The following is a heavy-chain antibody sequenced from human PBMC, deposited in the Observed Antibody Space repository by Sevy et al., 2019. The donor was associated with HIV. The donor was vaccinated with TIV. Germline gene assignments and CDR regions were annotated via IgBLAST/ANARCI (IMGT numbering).Heavy chain of an antibody. D-gene: IGHD6-6*01. CDR2: LSYDGSNK. V-gene: IGHV3-30-3*01. Sequence: LTCAASGFTFSSYAMHWVRQAPGKGLEWVAVLSYDGSNKYYADSVKGRITIARDNSKNTRYLQMNILRAEDTAVYYCARKAGCELAEFDYWGQGTLVTVSS. CDR3: ARKAGCELAEFDY. J-gene: IGHJ4*02. CDR1: GFTFSSYA.